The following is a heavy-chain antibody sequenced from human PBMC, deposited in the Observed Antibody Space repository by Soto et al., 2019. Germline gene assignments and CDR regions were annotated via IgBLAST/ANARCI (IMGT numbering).Heavy chain of an antibody. V-gene: IGHV1-18*01. CDR3: ARGYYDILTGYSPFDY. J-gene: IGHJ4*02. Sequence: QVQLVQSGAEVKKPGASVKVSCKASGYTFTSYGISWVRQAPGQGLEWMGWISAYNGNTNYAQKLQGRVTMTTDTTTSTAYMELRSLGSDDTAVYYCARGYYDILTGYSPFDYWGQGTLVTVSS. CDR2: ISAYNGNT. CDR1: GYTFTSYG. D-gene: IGHD3-9*01.